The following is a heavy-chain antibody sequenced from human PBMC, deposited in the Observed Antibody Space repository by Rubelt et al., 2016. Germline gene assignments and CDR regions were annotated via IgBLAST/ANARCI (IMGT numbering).Heavy chain of an antibody. CDR2: IYYSGST. V-gene: IGHV4-39*01. J-gene: IGHJ4*02. Sequence: QLQLQESGPGLVKPSETLSLTCTVSGGSISSSSYYWGWIRQPPGKGLEWIGSIYYSGSTYYNPALKGRVTISVDTSKNQFSLKLRSVTAADTAVYYCARQGGPTDYDFWSGYWVYWGQGTLVTVSS. CDR1: GGSISSSSYY. D-gene: IGHD3-3*01. CDR3: ARQGGPTDYDFWSGYWVY.